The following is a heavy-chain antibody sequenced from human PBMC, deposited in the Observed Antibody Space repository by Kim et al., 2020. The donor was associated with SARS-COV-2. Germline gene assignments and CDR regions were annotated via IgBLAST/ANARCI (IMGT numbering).Heavy chain of an antibody. V-gene: IGHV1-18*01. CDR1: GYTFTSYG. D-gene: IGHD6-13*01. CDR3: ASTGQYSSSWTPNNFDY. Sequence: ASVKVSCKASGYTFTSYGISWVRQAPGQGLEWMGWISAYNGNTNYAQKLQGRVTMTTDTSTSTAYMELRSLRSDDTAVYYCASTGQYSSSWTPNNFDYWGQGTLVTVSS. CDR2: ISAYNGNT. J-gene: IGHJ4*02.